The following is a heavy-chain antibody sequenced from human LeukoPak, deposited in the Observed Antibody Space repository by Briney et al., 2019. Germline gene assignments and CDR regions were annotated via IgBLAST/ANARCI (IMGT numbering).Heavy chain of an antibody. D-gene: IGHD6-6*01. J-gene: IGHJ4*02. V-gene: IGHV1-69*05. CDR3: ARGGGYSSSSGVDY. CDR1: GGTFSSYA. Sequence: ASVKVSCKASGGTFSSYAISWVRQAPGQGLEWMGGIIPIFGTANYAQKFQGRVTITTDESTSTTYMELSSLRSEDTAVYYRARGGGYSSSSGVDYWGQGTLVTVSS. CDR2: IIPIFGTA.